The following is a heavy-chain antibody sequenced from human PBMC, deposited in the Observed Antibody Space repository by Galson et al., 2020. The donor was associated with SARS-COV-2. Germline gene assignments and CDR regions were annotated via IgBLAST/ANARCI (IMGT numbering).Heavy chain of an antibody. CDR1: GGSFNSGASY. V-gene: IGHV4-31*03. CDR2: IHYGGRT. D-gene: IGHD3-22*01. Sequence: SETLSLTCTVSGGSFNSGASYWSWIRQHPGKGLEWIGYIHYGGRTYYNPSLKSRLTISIDTSKNQFSLKLNSVTAADTAVYYCARDFYDSRGANGGIDSWGPGTLVTVSA. J-gene: IGHJ4*02. CDR3: ARDFYDSRGANGGIDS.